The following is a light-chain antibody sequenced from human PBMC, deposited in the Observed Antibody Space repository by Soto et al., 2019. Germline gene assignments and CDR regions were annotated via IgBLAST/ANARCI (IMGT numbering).Light chain of an antibody. V-gene: IGKV1-39*01. CDR2: DVS. CDR3: QQGYSIHALT. Sequence: DIQLNQSPSSLSCCLVDRGMISFRESQTISTYLHWYQHKPGKVPRLLISDVSTLQSGVPGRFRGSGSETEFTLTITYLQPEDFATYYCQQGYSIHALTFGGGTKVDIK. CDR1: QTISTY. J-gene: IGKJ4*01.